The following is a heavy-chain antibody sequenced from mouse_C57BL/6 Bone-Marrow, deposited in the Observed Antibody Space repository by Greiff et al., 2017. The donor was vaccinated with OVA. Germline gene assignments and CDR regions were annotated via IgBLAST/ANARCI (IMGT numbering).Heavy chain of an antibody. D-gene: IGHD2-1*01. CDR1: GYTFTSYW. Sequence: VQLQQSGTVLARPGASVKMSCKTSGYTFTSYWMHWVKQRPGQGLEWIGAIYPGNSDTSYNQKFKGKAKLTAVTSASTAYMELSSLTNEYSAVYYCTREGYGNYGGWYFDVWGTGTTVTVSS. CDR3: TREGYGNYGGWYFDV. V-gene: IGHV1-5*01. CDR2: IYPGNSDT. J-gene: IGHJ1*03.